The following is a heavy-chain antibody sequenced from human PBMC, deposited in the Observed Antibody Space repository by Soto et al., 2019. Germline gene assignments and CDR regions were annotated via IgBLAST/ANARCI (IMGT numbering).Heavy chain of an antibody. CDR2: IDPSDSYT. CDR3: TRHTGYDSSLDY. D-gene: IGHD5-12*01. J-gene: IGHJ4*02. CDR1: GYTFTGHW. V-gene: IGHV5-10-1*01. Sequence: GESLKISCQGSGYTFTGHWISWVRQMPGKGLEWMGRIDPSDSYTDYSPTVQGHVAMSADKSINTAYLQWSSLQASDTAVYYCTRHTGYDSSLDYWGQGTLVTVSS.